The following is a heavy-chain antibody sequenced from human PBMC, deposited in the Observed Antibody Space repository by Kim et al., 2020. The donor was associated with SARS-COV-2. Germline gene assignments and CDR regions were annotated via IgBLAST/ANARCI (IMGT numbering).Heavy chain of an antibody. J-gene: IGHJ3*02. Sequence: SETLSLTCAISGDSVSSNSAAWNWIRQSPSRGLEWLGRTYYRSKWYNDYAVSVKSRITINPDTSKNQFSLQLNSVTPEDTAVYYCAREGVGVWNYGYDAFDIWGQGTMVTVSS. V-gene: IGHV6-1*01. D-gene: IGHD1-7*01. CDR1: GDSVSSNSAA. CDR2: TYYRSKWYN. CDR3: AREGVGVWNYGYDAFDI.